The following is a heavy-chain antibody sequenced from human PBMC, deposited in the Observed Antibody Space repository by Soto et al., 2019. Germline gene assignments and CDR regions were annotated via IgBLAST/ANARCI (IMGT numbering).Heavy chain of an antibody. V-gene: IGHV4-34*01. J-gene: IGHJ4*02. CDR1: GGSFSGYY. D-gene: IGHD3-16*02. CDR2: INHSGST. CDR3: ARYVWGSYRLLDY. Sequence: QVQLQQWGAGLLKPSETLSLTCAVYGGSFSGYYWSWIRQPPGKGLEWIGEINHSGSTNYNPSLKSRVXXSXDXXKHQFSLKLSSVTAADTAVYYCARYVWGSYRLLDYWGQGTLVTVSS.